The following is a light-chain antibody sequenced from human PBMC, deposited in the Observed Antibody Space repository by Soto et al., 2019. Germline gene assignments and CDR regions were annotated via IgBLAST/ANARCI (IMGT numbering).Light chain of an antibody. CDR1: SSNIGSNY. V-gene: IGLV1-47*01. J-gene: IGLJ1*01. CDR3: AAWDDSLRGYV. Sequence: QSVLTQPPSASGTPGRRVTISCFGSSSNIGSNYVYWYQQLPGTAPKLLIYRNNQRPSGVPDRFSGSKSGTSASLAISGLRSEDEADYHCAAWDDSLRGYVFGTGRKGTV. CDR2: RNN.